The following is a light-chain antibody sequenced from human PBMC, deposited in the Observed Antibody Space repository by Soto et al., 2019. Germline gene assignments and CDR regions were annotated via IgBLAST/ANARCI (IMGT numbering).Light chain of an antibody. Sequence: DIQMTQSPSTLSASVGDRVTITCRASQSISSWLAWYQQKPGKAPKLLIYDASSLESGVPSRFSGSGSGTEFSLTISSLQTDDFATYYCQQYYSYPLTFGGGTKVEIK. V-gene: IGKV1-5*01. CDR2: DAS. J-gene: IGKJ4*01. CDR1: QSISSW. CDR3: QQYYSYPLT.